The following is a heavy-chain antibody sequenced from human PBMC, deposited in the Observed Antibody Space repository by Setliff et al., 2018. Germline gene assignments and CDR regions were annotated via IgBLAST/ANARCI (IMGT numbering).Heavy chain of an antibody. D-gene: IGHD5-18*01. V-gene: IGHV1-69*05. J-gene: IGHJ6*03. Sequence: SVKVSCKASGGTFRSYGISWVRQAPGQGLEWMGGTIPSFGSTNYAQKFQDRVTIITDESTSTAYMELSSLRTEDTAVYYCAREGVDTRSSTDYRYYMDVWGKGAMVTVSS. CDR2: TIPSFGST. CDR1: GGTFRSYG. CDR3: AREGVDTRSSTDYRYYMDV.